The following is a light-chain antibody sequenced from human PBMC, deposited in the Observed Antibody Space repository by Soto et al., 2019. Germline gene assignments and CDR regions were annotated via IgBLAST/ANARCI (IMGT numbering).Light chain of an antibody. CDR2: KAS. V-gene: IGKV1-5*03. CDR3: QQSYSLVT. CDR1: QTISSW. Sequence: DIQMTQSPSTLSGSVGDRVTITCRASQTISSWLAWYQQKPGKAPKLLIYKASTLKSGVPSRFSGSGSGTDFTLTISSLRPEDFATYFCQQSYSLVTFGQGTRLEIK. J-gene: IGKJ5*01.